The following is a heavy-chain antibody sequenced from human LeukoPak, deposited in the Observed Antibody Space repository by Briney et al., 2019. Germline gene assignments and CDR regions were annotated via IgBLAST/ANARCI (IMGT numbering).Heavy chain of an antibody. CDR1: GYTFTSYG. V-gene: IGHV1-18*01. D-gene: IGHD6-19*01. Sequence: ASVKVSCKASGYTFTSYGISWVRQAPGQGLAWMGWISAYNGNTNYAQKLQGRVTMTTDTSTSTAYMELRSLRSDDTAVYYCARGRDSSGWEGGYYFDYWGQGTLVTVSS. CDR2: ISAYNGNT. J-gene: IGHJ4*02. CDR3: ARGRDSSGWEGGYYFDY.